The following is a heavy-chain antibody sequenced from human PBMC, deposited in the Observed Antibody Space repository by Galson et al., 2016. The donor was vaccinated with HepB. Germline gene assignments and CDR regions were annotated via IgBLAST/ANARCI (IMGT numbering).Heavy chain of an antibody. CDR1: GFTFSSYA. J-gene: IGHJ4*02. V-gene: IGHV3-30-3*01. Sequence: SLRLSCAASGFTFSSYAMHWVRQAPGKGLEWVAVISYDGSNKYYADSVKGRFTASRDNSKNTLYLHMSSLRAEDTAVYFCARDNALYSSGWDYFDYWGQGTLVAVSS. CDR3: ARDNALYSSGWDYFDY. D-gene: IGHD6-19*01. CDR2: ISYDGSNK.